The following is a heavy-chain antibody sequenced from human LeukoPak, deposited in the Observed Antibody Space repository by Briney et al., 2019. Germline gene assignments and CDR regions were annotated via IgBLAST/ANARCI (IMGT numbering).Heavy chain of an antibody. CDR2: ISYDGSNK. V-gene: IGHV3-30-3*01. D-gene: IGHD1-14*01. Sequence: GGSLRLSCAASGFTVSSNYMSWVRQAPGKGLEWVAVISYDGSNKYYADSVKGRFTISRDNSKNTLYLQMNSLRAEDTAVYYCARVPPRRFAFDIWGQGTMVTVSS. CDR1: GFTVSSNY. CDR3: ARVPPRRFAFDI. J-gene: IGHJ3*02.